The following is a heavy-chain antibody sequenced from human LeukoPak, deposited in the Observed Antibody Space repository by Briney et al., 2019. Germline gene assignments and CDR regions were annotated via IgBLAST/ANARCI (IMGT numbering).Heavy chain of an antibody. Sequence: VGALRLSCAASGFTFSSYEMNWVRQAPGKGLQWVSYISGGGSTTYYADSVKGRFIIARDNATNALYLQMNSLRGEDTAVYYCARDPWIAVTGSGGFDPWGQGTLVTVSS. V-gene: IGHV3-48*03. CDR3: ARDPWIAVTGSGGFDP. J-gene: IGHJ5*02. CDR1: GFTFSSYE. D-gene: IGHD6-19*01. CDR2: ISGGGSTT.